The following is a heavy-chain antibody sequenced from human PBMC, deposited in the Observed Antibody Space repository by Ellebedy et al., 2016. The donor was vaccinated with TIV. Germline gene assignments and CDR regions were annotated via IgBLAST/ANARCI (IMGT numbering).Heavy chain of an antibody. CDR3: ARARRGAGSYYYYGMDV. V-gene: IGHV6-1*01. Sequence: SQTLSLTCAIFGDSVSSNNAAWNWIRQSPSRGLEWLGRTYYRSKWYNDYAVSVQSRITINPDTSKNHFSLQLNSVTPEYTAVFYCARARRGAGSYYYYGMDVWGQGTTVTVSS. J-gene: IGHJ6*02. CDR2: TYYRSKWYN. CDR1: GDSVSSNNAA. D-gene: IGHD6-19*01.